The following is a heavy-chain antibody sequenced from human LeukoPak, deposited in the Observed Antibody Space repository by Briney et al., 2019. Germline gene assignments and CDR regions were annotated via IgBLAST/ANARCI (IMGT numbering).Heavy chain of an antibody. Sequence: SETLSLTCTVSGGSISSSSYYWGWIRQPPGKGLEWIGSIYYSGSTYYNPSLKSRVTISVDTSKNQFSLKLSSVTAADTAVYYCARTPARPYTMDVWGKGTTVTVSS. V-gene: IGHV4-39*01. CDR1: GGSISSSSYY. CDR3: ARTPARPYTMDV. J-gene: IGHJ6*03. CDR2: IYYSGST. D-gene: IGHD2-15*01.